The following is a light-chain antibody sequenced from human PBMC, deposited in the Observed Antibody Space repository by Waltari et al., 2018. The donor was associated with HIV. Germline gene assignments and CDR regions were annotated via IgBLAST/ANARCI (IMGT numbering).Light chain of an antibody. CDR1: DVGNYNL. CDR3: AAWDDSLNGL. CDR2: EVT. Sequence: QSALTQPASVSGSPGQSLTISCTGSDVGNYNLVSWYQHDPGKAPRLMIFEVTKRPSGVSDRFSGSKSGNTASLTISGLQAEDEADYYCAAWDDSLNGLFGGGTKLTV. J-gene: IGLJ2*01. V-gene: IGLV2-23*02.